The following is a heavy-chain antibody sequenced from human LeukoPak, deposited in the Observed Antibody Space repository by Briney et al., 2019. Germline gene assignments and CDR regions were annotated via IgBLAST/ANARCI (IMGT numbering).Heavy chain of an antibody. CDR1: GFTFSNYA. J-gene: IGHJ4*02. D-gene: IGHD3-22*01. V-gene: IGHV3-23*01. CDR2: ISGSGGST. Sequence: GGSLRLSCAASGFTFSNYAMSWARQAPGKGLEWVSAISGSGGSTYYADSVKGRFTISRDNSKNTLYLQMNSLRAEDTAIYYCARDSDRRSDCWGQGTLVTVSS. CDR3: ARDSDRRSDC.